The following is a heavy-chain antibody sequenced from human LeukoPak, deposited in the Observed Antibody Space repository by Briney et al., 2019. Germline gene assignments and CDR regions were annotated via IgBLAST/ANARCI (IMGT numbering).Heavy chain of an antibody. D-gene: IGHD7-27*01. V-gene: IGHV4-34*01. J-gene: IGHJ3*02. CDR2: INHSGST. Sequence: SETLSLTSAVYGGSFSGYYWSWIRHPPGKGLEWIGEINHSGSTNYNPSLKSRVTISVDTSKNQFSLKLSSVTAADTAVYYCARGSTGAAFDIWGQGTMVTVSS. CDR1: GGSFSGYY. CDR3: ARGSTGAAFDI.